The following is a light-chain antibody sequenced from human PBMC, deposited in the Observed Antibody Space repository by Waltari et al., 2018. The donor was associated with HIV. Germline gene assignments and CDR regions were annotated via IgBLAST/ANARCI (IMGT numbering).Light chain of an antibody. CDR2: EVS. CDR1: SSDVGGSNY. Sequence: QSALTQPASVSGSPGQSITISCTGTSSDVGGSNYVSWYQQHPGKAPKLMIYEVSKRPSGVSNRFSGSKSGNTASLTISGLQAEDEADYYCSSYTSSSTYVVFGGGTKLTVL. V-gene: IGLV2-14*01. CDR3: SSYTSSSTYVV. J-gene: IGLJ2*01.